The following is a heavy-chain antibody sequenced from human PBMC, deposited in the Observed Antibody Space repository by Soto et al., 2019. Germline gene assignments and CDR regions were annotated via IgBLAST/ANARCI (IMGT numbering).Heavy chain of an antibody. D-gene: IGHD3-10*01. CDR1: GGTFSSYT. V-gene: IGHV1-69*02. CDR3: ARAGAAPYYYYGLDV. J-gene: IGHJ6*02. CDR2: IIPILGIA. Sequence: ASVKVSCKASGGTFSSYTISWVRQAPGQGLEWMGRIIPILGIANYAQKFQGRVTITADKSTSTAYMELSSLTSDDTAIYYCARAGAAPYYYYGLDVWGQGTTVTVSS.